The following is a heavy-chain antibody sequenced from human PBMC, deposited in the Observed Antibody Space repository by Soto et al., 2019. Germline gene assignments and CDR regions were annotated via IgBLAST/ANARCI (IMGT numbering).Heavy chain of an antibody. Sequence: PSETLSLTCAVYGGSFSGYYWGWIRQPPGKGLEWIGEINHSGSTNYNPSLKSRVTISVDTSKNQFSLKLSSVTAADTAVYYCARGGGYSGYDLGWFDPWGQGTLVTVSS. J-gene: IGHJ5*02. D-gene: IGHD5-12*01. CDR1: GGSFSGYY. V-gene: IGHV4-34*01. CDR2: INHSGST. CDR3: ARGGGYSGYDLGWFDP.